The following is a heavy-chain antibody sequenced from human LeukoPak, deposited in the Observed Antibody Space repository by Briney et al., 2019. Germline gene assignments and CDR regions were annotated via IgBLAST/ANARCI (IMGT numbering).Heavy chain of an antibody. CDR2: MNPNSGNT. CDR3: AKGQITGGVVTSNPFDY. V-gene: IGHV1-8*03. Sequence: ASVKVSCKASGYTFTSYDINWVRQATGQGLEWMGWMNPNSGNTGYAQKFQGRVTITRNTSISTAYMELSSLRSEDTAVYYCAKGQITGGVVTSNPFDYWGQGTLVTVSS. CDR1: GYTFTSYD. J-gene: IGHJ4*02. D-gene: IGHD4-23*01.